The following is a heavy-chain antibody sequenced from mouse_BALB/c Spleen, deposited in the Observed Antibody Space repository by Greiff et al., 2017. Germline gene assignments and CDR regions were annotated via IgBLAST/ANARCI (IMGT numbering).Heavy chain of an antibody. CDR3: AREGGYGNSWFAY. Sequence: EVMLVESGGGLVKPGGSLKLSCAASGFTFSSYAMSWVRQTPEKRLEWVASISSGGSTYYPDSVKGRFTISRDNARNILYLQMSSLRSEDTAMYYCAREGGYGNSWFAYWGQGTLVTVSA. CDR2: ISSGGST. J-gene: IGHJ3*01. V-gene: IGHV5-6-5*01. CDR1: GFTFSSYA. D-gene: IGHD2-1*01.